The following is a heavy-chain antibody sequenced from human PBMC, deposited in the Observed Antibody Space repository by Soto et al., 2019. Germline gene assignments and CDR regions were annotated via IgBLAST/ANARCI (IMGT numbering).Heavy chain of an antibody. CDR3: ARDRDGYSY. D-gene: IGHD5-12*01. Sequence: SETLSLTCTVSGGSISSHYWSWNRQPPGKGLEGIGYIYDSGSTNSNPSLKSRVTISVDTSKNQFSLKLSSVTAADAAVYYCARDRDGYSYWGQGTLVTVSS. CDR1: GGSISSHY. J-gene: IGHJ4*02. V-gene: IGHV4-59*11. CDR2: IYDSGST.